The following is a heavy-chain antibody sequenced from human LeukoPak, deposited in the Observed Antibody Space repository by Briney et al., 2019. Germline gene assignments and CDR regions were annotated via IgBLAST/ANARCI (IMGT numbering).Heavy chain of an antibody. V-gene: IGHV1-2*02. CDR3: ARDSHDWNYSGFDP. D-gene: IGHD1-7*01. Sequence: ASVKVSCKASGYTFTGYYMHWVRQAPGQGLEWMGWINPNSGGTNYAQKFQGRVTMTRDTSISTAYMELSRLRSDDTAVYYCARDSHDWNYSGFDPWGQGTLVTVSS. CDR2: INPNSGGT. CDR1: GYTFTGYY. J-gene: IGHJ5*02.